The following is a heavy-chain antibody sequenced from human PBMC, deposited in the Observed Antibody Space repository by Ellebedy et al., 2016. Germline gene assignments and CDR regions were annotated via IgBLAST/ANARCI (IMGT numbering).Heavy chain of an antibody. CDR3: AKESYDDFWSGSNWFDP. Sequence: GGSLRLSCAASGFTFSSYAMSWVRQAPGKGLEWVSAISGSGGSTYYADSVKGRFTISRDNSKNTLYLQMNSLRAEDTAVYYCAKESYDDFWSGSNWFDPWGQGTLVTVSS. J-gene: IGHJ5*02. D-gene: IGHD3-3*01. V-gene: IGHV3-23*01. CDR2: ISGSGGST. CDR1: GFTFSSYA.